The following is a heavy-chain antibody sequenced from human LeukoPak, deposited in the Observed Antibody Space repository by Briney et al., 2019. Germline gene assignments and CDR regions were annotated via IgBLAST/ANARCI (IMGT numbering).Heavy chain of an antibody. CDR2: INHSGGT. J-gene: IGHJ4*02. D-gene: IGHD3-10*01. Sequence: SETLSLTCAVYGGSFSGYSWNWIRQPPVKGLEWIGEINHSGGTNYNPSLKSRVTISVDTSKKQFSLKLSSVTAADTAVYYCARGVDYFGVWGQGTLVTVSS. CDR1: GGSFSGYS. V-gene: IGHV4-34*01. CDR3: ARGVDYFGV.